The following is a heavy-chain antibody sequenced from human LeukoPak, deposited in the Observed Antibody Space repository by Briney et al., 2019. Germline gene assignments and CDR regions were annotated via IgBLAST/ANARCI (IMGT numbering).Heavy chain of an antibody. J-gene: IGHJ4*02. Sequence: GGSLRLSCAASGFTFSSYSMNWVRQAPGKGLEWVSYISSSSSTIYYADSVKGRFTISRDNAKNSLYLQMNSLRAEDTAVYYCARDLSSYYYDSSGYCPFDYWGQGTLVTVSS. D-gene: IGHD3-22*01. V-gene: IGHV3-48*01. CDR3: ARDLSSYYYDSSGYCPFDY. CDR1: GFTFSSYS. CDR2: ISSSSSTI.